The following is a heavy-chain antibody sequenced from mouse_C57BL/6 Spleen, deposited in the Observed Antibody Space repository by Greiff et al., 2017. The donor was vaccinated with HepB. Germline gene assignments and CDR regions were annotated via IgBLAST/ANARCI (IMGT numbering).Heavy chain of an antibody. CDR1: GYTFTSYG. CDR3: ARPGTEDWYFDV. Sequence: QVQLKESGAELARPGASVKLSCKASGYTFTSYGISWVKQRTGQGLEWIGEIYPRSGNTYYNEKFKGKATLTADKSSSTAYMELRSLTSEDSAVYFCARPGTEDWYFDVWGTGTTVTVSS. CDR2: IYPRSGNT. V-gene: IGHV1-81*01. J-gene: IGHJ1*03. D-gene: IGHD4-1*01.